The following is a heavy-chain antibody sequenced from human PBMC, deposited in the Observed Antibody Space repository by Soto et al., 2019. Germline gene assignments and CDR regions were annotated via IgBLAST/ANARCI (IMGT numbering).Heavy chain of an antibody. CDR1: GGCISSYY. V-gene: IGHV4-59*01. D-gene: IGHD6-13*01. J-gene: IGHJ6*02. Sequence: SXTLSLTCTVSGGCISSYYWSWIRQPPGKGLEWIGYIYYSGSTNYNPSLKSRVTISVDTSKNQFSLKLSSVTAADTAVYYCARVHRQQLAFMDVWGQGTTVTVSS. CDR2: IYYSGST. CDR3: ARVHRQQLAFMDV.